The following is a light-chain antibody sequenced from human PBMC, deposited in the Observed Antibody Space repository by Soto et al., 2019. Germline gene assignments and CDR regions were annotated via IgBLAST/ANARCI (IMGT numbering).Light chain of an antibody. CDR3: QQRTARPPLT. V-gene: IGKV1-9*01. J-gene: IGKJ1*01. Sequence: QLTQSPSSLSASVGDRATIXXRASQGISSYLAWYQQKPGKAPKLXXYGSSTLQSGFPSRFRGSGSGTDLTLSISSLEPEDFAVYYCQQRTARPPLTFGQGTNVEIK. CDR1: QGISSY. CDR2: GSS.